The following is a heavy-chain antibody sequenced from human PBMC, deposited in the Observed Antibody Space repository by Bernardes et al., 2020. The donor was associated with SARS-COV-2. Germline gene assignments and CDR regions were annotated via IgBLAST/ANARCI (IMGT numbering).Heavy chain of an antibody. CDR2: IGGSGFRT. Sequence: GGSLRLSCAASGFTFSSYAMSWVRQAPGKGLEWVSGIGGSGFRTYYAGSVKDRFTISRDNFKNTMYLQMNSLRAEDTAVYFCARRWEHYNNGWNLYWDFWGQGILVTVSS. CDR3: ARRWEHYNNGWNLYWDF. D-gene: IGHD6-19*01. V-gene: IGHV3-23*01. CDR1: GFTFSSYA. J-gene: IGHJ4*02.